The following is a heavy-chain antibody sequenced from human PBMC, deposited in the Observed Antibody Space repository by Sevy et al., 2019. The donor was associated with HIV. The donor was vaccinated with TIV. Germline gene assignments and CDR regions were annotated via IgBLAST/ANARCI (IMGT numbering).Heavy chain of an antibody. D-gene: IGHD6-13*01. J-gene: IGHJ4*02. CDR3: AKDLDVAAAAYYFDH. CDR2: ISNDGRDK. CDR1: GFTFTNYG. Sequence: GWSLRLSCAASGFTFTNYGMHWVRQAPGKGLEWVAVISNDGRDKHHADSVKGRFSISRDNSNNMVHLQMNSLRAEDTAVYYCAKDLDVAAAAYYFDHWGQGTLVTVSS. V-gene: IGHV3-30*18.